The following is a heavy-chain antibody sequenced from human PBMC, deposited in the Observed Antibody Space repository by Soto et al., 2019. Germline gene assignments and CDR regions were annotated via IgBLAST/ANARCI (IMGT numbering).Heavy chain of an antibody. D-gene: IGHD3-9*01. CDR1: GGSISSYY. CDR2: IYYSGST. J-gene: IGHJ6*03. V-gene: IGHV4-59*01. Sequence: SETLSLTCTVSGGSISSYYWSWIRQPPGKGLEWIGYIYYSGSTNYNPSLKSRVAISVDTSKNQFSLKLSSVTAADTAVYYCARGYDILTPYYYMDVSGKGTTVTVSS. CDR3: ARGYDILTPYYYMDV.